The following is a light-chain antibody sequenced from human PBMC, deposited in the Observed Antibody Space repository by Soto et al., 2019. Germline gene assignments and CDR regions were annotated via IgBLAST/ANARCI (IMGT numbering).Light chain of an antibody. CDR2: EVT. V-gene: IGLV2-14*01. J-gene: IGLJ2*01. Sequence: QLVLTQPASVSGSPGQSITISCTGTTSDIGADDFVSWYQHHPDKTPKLIIFEVTYRPTGISHRFSASKSGNTASLTISGLEAEDEAIYYCSSYRRTTFPHVVFGGGTKVTVL. CDR3: SSYRRTTFPHVV. CDR1: TSDIGADDF.